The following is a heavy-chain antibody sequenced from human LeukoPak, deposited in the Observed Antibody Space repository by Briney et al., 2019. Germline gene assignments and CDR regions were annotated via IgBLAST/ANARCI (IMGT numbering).Heavy chain of an antibody. D-gene: IGHD6-13*01. CDR2: IYYSGST. CDR1: GGSISSYY. J-gene: IGHJ3*02. CDR3: ARDRGSSWYTGRDAFDI. Sequence: TSETLSLTCTVSGGSISSYYWSWIRQPPGKGLEWIGYIYYSGSTNYNPSLKSRVTISVDTSKNQFSLKLSSVTAADTAVYYCARDRGSSWYTGRDAFDIWGQGTMVTVSS. V-gene: IGHV4-59*01.